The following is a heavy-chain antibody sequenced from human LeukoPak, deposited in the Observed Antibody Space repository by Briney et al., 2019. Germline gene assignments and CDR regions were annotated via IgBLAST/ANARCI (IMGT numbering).Heavy chain of an antibody. V-gene: IGHV3-9*01. CDR1: GFTFDDYA. CDR2: ISWNSGSI. CDR3: AKPMGVVGWLQPFDY. D-gene: IGHD5-24*01. J-gene: IGHJ4*02. Sequence: GRSLRLSCAASGFTFDDYAVHWVRQAPGKGLEWVSGISWNSGSIGYADSVKGRFTISRDNAKNSLYLQMNSLRAEDTALYYCAKPMGVVGWLQPFDYWGQGTLVTVSS.